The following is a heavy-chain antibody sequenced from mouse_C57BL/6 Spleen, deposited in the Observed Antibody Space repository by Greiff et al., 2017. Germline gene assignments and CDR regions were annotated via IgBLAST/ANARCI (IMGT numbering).Heavy chain of an antibody. CDR1: GYTFTSYW. CDR2: IYPGSGST. CDR3: ARSVFSTTVVGDY. V-gene: IGHV1-55*01. Sequence: QVQLQQPGAELVKPGASVKMSCKASGYTFTSYWITWVKQRPGQGLEWIGDIYPGSGSTNYNEKFKSKATLTVDTSSSTAYMQLSSLTSEDSAVYYCARSVFSTTVVGDYWGQGTTLTVSS. J-gene: IGHJ2*01. D-gene: IGHD1-1*01.